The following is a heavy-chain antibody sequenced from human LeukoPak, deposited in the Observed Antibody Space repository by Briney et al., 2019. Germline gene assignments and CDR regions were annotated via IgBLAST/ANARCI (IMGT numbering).Heavy chain of an antibody. V-gene: IGHV4-34*01. CDR2: INHSGST. CDR3: ARSPGSYFDY. J-gene: IGHJ4*02. D-gene: IGHD1-26*01. CDR1: GGSFSGYY. Sequence: SETLSLTCAVYGGSFSGYYWSWIRQPPGKGLEWIGEINHSGSTNYNPSLKSRVTISVDTSKNQFSLKLSSVTAADTAVYYCARSPGSYFDYRGQGTLVTVSS.